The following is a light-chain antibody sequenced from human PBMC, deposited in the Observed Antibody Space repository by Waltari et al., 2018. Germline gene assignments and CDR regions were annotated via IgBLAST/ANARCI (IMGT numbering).Light chain of an antibody. J-gene: IGLJ1*01. V-gene: IGLV2-23*02. CDR3: YSYAGASTYV. CDR1: RSEIGSFNL. Sequence: QSALTQPASVSGSPGQSITISCTGTRSEIGSFNLVSWYQQHPGKAPKLLIYEVDKRPSGVSDRFSGSKSGNTASLTISGLQAEDETDYYCYSYAGASTYVFGTGTKVTVL. CDR2: EVD.